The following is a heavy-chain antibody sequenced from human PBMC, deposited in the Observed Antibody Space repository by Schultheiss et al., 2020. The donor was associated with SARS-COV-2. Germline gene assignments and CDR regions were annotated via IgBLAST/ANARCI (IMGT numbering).Heavy chain of an antibody. V-gene: IGHV1-3*01. CDR2: INAGNGNT. Sequence: ASVKVSCKASGYTFTSYAMHWVRQAPGQRLEWMGWINAGNGNTKYSQKFQGRVTITADKSTSTAYMELSSLRSEDTAVYYCARVAGRIAVAGHRNWYFDLWGRGTLVTVSS. J-gene: IGHJ2*01. CDR1: GYTFTSYA. D-gene: IGHD6-19*01. CDR3: ARVAGRIAVAGHRNWYFDL.